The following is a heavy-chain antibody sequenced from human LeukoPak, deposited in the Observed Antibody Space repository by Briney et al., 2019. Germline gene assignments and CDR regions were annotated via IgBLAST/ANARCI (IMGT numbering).Heavy chain of an antibody. D-gene: IGHD2-2*01. Sequence: SATLSLTCTVSGGSISSYYWSWIRQPAGKGLEWIGRIYTSGSTNYNPSPKSRVTMSVDTSKNQFSLKLSSVTAADTAVYYCASHAARYCSSTSCSPVNYFDYWGQGTLVTVSS. CDR1: GGSISSYY. CDR3: ASHAARYCSSTSCSPVNYFDY. J-gene: IGHJ4*02. CDR2: IYTSGST. V-gene: IGHV4-4*07.